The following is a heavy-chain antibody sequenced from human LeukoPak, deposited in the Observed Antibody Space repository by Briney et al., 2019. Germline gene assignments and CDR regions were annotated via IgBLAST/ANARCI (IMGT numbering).Heavy chain of an antibody. CDR1: GYTFTSYY. CDR3: ARDMGSPNWFDP. D-gene: IGHD3-10*01. V-gene: IGHV1-46*01. CDR2: INPSGGST. Sequence: ASVKVSCKASGYTFTSYYMHWVRQAPGQGLEWMGIINPSGGSTSYTQKFQGRVTMTRDTSTSTVYMELSSPRSEDTAVYYCARDMGSPNWFDPWGQGTLVTVSS. J-gene: IGHJ5*02.